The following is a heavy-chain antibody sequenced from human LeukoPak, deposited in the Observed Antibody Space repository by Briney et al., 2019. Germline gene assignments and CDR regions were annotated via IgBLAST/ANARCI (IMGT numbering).Heavy chain of an antibody. Sequence: TGGSLRLSCAASGFTFSSYAMSWVRQAPGKGLEWVSAISGSGGSTYYADSVKGRFTISRDNSKSTLYLQMNSLRAEDTAVYYCAKMVGYCSSTSCYPTPWFDPWGQGTLVTVSS. CDR1: GFTFSSYA. CDR3: AKMVGYCSSTSCYPTPWFDP. V-gene: IGHV3-23*01. D-gene: IGHD2-2*01. J-gene: IGHJ5*02. CDR2: ISGSGGST.